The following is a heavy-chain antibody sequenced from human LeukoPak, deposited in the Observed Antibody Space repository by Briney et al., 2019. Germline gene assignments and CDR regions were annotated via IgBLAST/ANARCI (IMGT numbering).Heavy chain of an antibody. D-gene: IGHD3-10*01. V-gene: IGHV1-2*02. CDR3: AKALLVPGDGFDI. Sequence: ASVKVSCKASGYSFSDHYIHWVRQAPGQGLEWLGWIHPRTGVTNFAPKFQGRVTMTAFMSIGTIYLDLSRLRSDGTALYYCAKALLVPGDGFDIWGRGTLITVAT. J-gene: IGHJ3*02. CDR1: GYSFSDHY. CDR2: IHPRTGVT.